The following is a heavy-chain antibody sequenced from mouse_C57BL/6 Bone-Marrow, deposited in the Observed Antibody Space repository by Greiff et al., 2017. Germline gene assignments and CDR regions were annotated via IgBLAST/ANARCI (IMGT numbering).Heavy chain of an antibody. V-gene: IGHV1-55*01. D-gene: IGHD1-1*01. CDR3: ARPYYYGSSYVYYAMDY. CDR2: IYPGSGST. J-gene: IGHJ4*01. CDR1: GYTFTSYW. Sequence: VQLQQPGAELVKPGASVKMSCKASGYTFTSYWITWVKQRPGQGLEWIGDIYPGSGSTNYNEKFKSKATLTVDTTSSTAYMQLSSLTSEDSAVYYCARPYYYGSSYVYYAMDYWDQGTSVTVSS.